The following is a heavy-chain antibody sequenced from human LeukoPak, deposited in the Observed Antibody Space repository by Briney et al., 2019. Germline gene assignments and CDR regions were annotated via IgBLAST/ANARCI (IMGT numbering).Heavy chain of an antibody. V-gene: IGHV4-31*03. J-gene: IGHJ4*02. CDR3: ARDSRYYDSSGPPFFDY. CDR2: IYYSGST. Sequence: SETLSLTCTVSGGSISSGGYYWSWIRQHPGKGLEWIGYIYYSGSTYYNPSLKSRVTISVDTSKNQFSLKLSSVTAADTAVYYCARDSRYYDSSGPPFFDYWGQGTLVTVSS. D-gene: IGHD3-22*01. CDR1: GGSISSGGYY.